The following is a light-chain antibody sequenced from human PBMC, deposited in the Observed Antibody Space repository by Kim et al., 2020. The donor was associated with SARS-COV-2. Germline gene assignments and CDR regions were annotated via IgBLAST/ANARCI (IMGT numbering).Light chain of an antibody. CDR1: QIISSY. CDR3: QQSYSTHIGYT. J-gene: IGKJ2*01. Sequence: DIQMTQSPSSLSASVGDRVTITCRASQIISSYLNWYQQKPGKAPKLLIYAASSLQSGVPSRFSGSGSGTDFTLTISSLQPEDFATYYCQQSYSTHIGYTFGQGTKLEI. CDR2: AAS. V-gene: IGKV1-39*01.